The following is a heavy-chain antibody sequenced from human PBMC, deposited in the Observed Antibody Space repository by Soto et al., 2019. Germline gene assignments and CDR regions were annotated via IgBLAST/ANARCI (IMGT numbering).Heavy chain of an antibody. CDR1: GYTFTSYG. D-gene: IGHD5-18*01. CDR3: ARDKARTAMVTMHGMDV. Sequence: QVQLVQSGAEVKKPGASVKVSCKASGYTFTSYGISWVRQAPGQGLEWMGWISAYNGYTNYAQKLHGRVTMTTYTSTSTAYMELRSLRSDDTDVYYCARDKARTAMVTMHGMDVWGQGTTVTVSS. J-gene: IGHJ6*02. V-gene: IGHV1-18*01. CDR2: ISAYNGYT.